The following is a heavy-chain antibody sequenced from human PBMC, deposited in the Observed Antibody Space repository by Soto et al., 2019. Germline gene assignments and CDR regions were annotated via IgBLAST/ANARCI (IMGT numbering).Heavy chain of an antibody. Sequence: GGSLRLSCAASGFTFSSYAMHWVRQAPGKGLEWVAVISYDGSNKYYADSVKGRFTISRDNSKNTLYLQMNSLRAEDTAVYYCARDGGGDGYNEDYYYYGMDVWGQGTTVTVS. V-gene: IGHV3-30*04. D-gene: IGHD3-16*01. CDR2: ISYDGSNK. CDR1: GFTFSSYA. CDR3: ARDGGGDGYNEDYYYYGMDV. J-gene: IGHJ6*02.